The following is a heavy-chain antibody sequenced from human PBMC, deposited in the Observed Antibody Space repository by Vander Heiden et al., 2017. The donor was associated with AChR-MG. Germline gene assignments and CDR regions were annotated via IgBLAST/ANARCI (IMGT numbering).Heavy chain of an antibody. D-gene: IGHD6-19*01. CDR2: ISYDGSNK. V-gene: IGHV3-30-3*01. Sequence: QVQLVESGGGVVQPGRSLRLSCAASGFTFSSHAMHWVRQAPGKGLEWVAVISYDGSNKYYADSVKDRFTISRDNSKNTLYLQMNSLRAEDTAVYYCARVNIRAVAPPVWCQGPTVTVSS. J-gene: IGHJ6*02. CDR3: ARVNIRAVAPPV. CDR1: GFTFSSHA.